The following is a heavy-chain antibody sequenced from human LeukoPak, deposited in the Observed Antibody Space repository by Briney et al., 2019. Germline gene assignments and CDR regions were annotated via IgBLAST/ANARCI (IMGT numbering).Heavy chain of an antibody. CDR3: ARGAQWPY. CDR1: GFTFSSYG. Sequence: GGSLRLSCAASGFTFSSYGMNWVRQAPGKGLEWVSYISSSSNIMNYADSVKGRFTTSRDNAKNSLYLQMNSLRAEDTAVYCCARGAQWPYWGQGTLVTVSS. J-gene: IGHJ4*02. D-gene: IGHD6-19*01. V-gene: IGHV3-48*01. CDR2: ISSSSNIM.